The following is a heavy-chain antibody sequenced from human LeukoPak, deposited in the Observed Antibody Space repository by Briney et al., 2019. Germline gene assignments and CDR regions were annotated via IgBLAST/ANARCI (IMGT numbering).Heavy chain of an antibody. Sequence: ASVKVSCKASGYTFTGYYMHWVRQAPGQGLEWMGWINPNSGGTNYAQKFQGRVTMTRDTSISTAYMELSGLRSDDTAVYYCARDRYGIAAAGTEDFYYYMDVWGKGTTVTISS. CDR2: INPNSGGT. J-gene: IGHJ6*03. V-gene: IGHV1-2*02. D-gene: IGHD6-13*01. CDR1: GYTFTGYY. CDR3: ARDRYGIAAAGTEDFYYYMDV.